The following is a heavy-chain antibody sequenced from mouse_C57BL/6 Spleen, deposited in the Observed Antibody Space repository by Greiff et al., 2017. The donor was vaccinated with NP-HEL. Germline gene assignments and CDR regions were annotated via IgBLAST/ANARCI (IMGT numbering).Heavy chain of an antibody. Sequence: VQLKESGGGLVKPGGSLKLSCAASGFTFSDYGMHWVRQAPEKGLEWVAYISSGSSTIYYADTVKGRFTISRDNAKNTLFLQMTSLRSEDTAMYYCARSWDPPAVDYWGQGTSVTVSS. CDR2: ISSGSSTI. D-gene: IGHD4-1*01. CDR1: GFTFSDYG. J-gene: IGHJ4*01. V-gene: IGHV5-17*01. CDR3: ARSWDPPAVDY.